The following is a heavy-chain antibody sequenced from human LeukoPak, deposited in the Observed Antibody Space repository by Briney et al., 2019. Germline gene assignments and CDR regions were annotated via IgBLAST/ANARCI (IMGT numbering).Heavy chain of an antibody. J-gene: IGHJ4*02. Sequence: GGSLRLSCAASGFSLSDYYMTWIRQAPGKGLEWVSYIGTSGSIKYYADSVTGRFTISRDNAKNSLYLQMNSLRAEDTAVYYCARFKLSSGHDPFDYWGQGTLVTVSS. V-gene: IGHV3-11*04. CDR3: ARFKLSSGHDPFDY. CDR1: GFSLSDYY. D-gene: IGHD5-12*01. CDR2: IGTSGSIK.